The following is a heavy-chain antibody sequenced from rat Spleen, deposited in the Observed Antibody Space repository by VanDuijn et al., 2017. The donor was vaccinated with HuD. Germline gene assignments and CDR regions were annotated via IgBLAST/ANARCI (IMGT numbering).Heavy chain of an antibody. J-gene: IGHJ2*01. CDR3: ARARDYGYPLFDY. D-gene: IGHD1-7*01. CDR2: ISYDGSST. Sequence: EVQLVESGGGLVQPGRSLKLSCVASGFTFSNYGMAWVRQAPTKGLEWVATISYDGSSTYYRDSVKGRFTISRDNAQNTLYLQMSKLGSEDTAIYYCARARDYGYPLFDYWGQGVMVTVSS. V-gene: IGHV5-29*01. CDR1: GFTFSNYG.